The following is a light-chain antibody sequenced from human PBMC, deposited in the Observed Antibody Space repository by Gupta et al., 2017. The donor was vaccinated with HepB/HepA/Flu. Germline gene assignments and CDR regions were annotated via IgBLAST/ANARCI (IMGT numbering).Light chain of an antibody. CDR1: QSIKRF. V-gene: IGKV1-39*01. Sequence: DIQMTQSPSSLSASVGDRDTITCRASQSIKRFLNWYQQKPGKAPELLIYAASNLQSGVPSRFSSSGSGTDFTLTISSLQPEDFATYYCQQSYTSPLTFGGGTKVEIK. CDR2: AAS. CDR3: QQSYTSPLT. J-gene: IGKJ4*01.